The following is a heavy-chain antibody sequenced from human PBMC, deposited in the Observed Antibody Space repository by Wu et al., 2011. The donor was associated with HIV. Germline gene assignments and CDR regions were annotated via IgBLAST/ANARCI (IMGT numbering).Heavy chain of an antibody. J-gene: IGHJ4*02. V-gene: IGHV1-69*05. CDR3: ATLSSAWNAYFDH. CDR2: IIPIFGTR. Sequence: QVQLVQPGAEVKKPGSSVKVSCKASGGSFRSYAVSWLRLAPGQGLEWMGGIIPIFGTRNFAQNFQGRVSITTDESTDTVYMEMSSLKSEDTAVYYCATLSSAWNAYFDHWGQGTLVTVSS. CDR1: GGSFRSYA. D-gene: IGHD1-1*01.